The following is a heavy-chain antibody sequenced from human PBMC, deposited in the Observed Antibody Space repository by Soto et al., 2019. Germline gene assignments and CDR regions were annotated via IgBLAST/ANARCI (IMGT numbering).Heavy chain of an antibody. CDR3: AKAGYGSGSYYSPYYFDY. D-gene: IGHD3-10*01. V-gene: IGHV3-23*01. CDR1: GFTFSSYA. J-gene: IGHJ4*02. CDR2: ISGSGGST. Sequence: PGGSLRLSCAASGFTFSSYAMSWVRQAPGKGLEWVSAISGSGGSTYYADSVKGRFTISRDNSKNTLYLQMNSLRAEDKAVYYCAKAGYGSGSYYSPYYFDYWGQGTLVTVSS.